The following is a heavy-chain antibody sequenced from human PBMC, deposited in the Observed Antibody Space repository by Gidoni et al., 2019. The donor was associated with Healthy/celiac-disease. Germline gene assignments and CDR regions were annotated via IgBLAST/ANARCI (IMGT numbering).Heavy chain of an antibody. Sequence: QVQLVESGGGLVKPGWSLRLSCAASGFTFSDYYMSWIRPAPGKGLEWVAYISSSGSTIYYAESGKGRVTISRDNAKNSLYLQMNSLRAEDTAVYYCARDGDYGGNGYYFDCWGQGTLVTVSS. V-gene: IGHV3-11*01. J-gene: IGHJ4*02. CDR3: ARDGDYGGNGYYFDC. CDR1: GFTFSDYY. D-gene: IGHD4-17*01. CDR2: ISSSGSTI.